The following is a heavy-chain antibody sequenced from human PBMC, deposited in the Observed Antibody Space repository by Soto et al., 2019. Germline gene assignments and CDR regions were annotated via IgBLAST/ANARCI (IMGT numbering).Heavy chain of an antibody. J-gene: IGHJ6*02. CDR2: IIPIFGTA. Sequence: RASVKVSCKASRGTFSSYAISWVRQAPGQGLEWIGGIIPIFGTANYAQKFQGRVTITADESTSTAYMELSSLRSEDTAVYYCASRYYDFWSGYEDYYYYGMDVWGQGTTVTVSS. D-gene: IGHD3-3*01. CDR3: ASRYYDFWSGYEDYYYYGMDV. V-gene: IGHV1-69*13. CDR1: RGTFSSYA.